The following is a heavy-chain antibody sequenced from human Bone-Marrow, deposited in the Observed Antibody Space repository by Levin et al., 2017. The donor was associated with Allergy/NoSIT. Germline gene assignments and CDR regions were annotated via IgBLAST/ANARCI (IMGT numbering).Heavy chain of an antibody. Sequence: PSETLSLTCTVSGGSFSSSRYYWGWIRQPPGKGREWIGDIYYGGRTSYNPSLKSRVTISVDTSKNQFSLKLSSVTAADTAVYYCATGKDYGDYEDYWGQGTLVTVSS. CDR1: GGSFSSSRYY. D-gene: IGHD4-17*01. CDR2: IYYGGRT. V-gene: IGHV4-39*01. CDR3: ATGKDYGDYEDY. J-gene: IGHJ4*02.